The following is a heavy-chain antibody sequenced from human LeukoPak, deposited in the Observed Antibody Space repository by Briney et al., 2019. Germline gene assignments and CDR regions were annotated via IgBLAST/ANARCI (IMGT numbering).Heavy chain of an antibody. Sequence: SETLSLTCAVYGGSFSGYYWSWIRQPPGKGLEWIGEINHSGSTNYNPSLKSRVTISVDTSKNQFSLKLSSVTAADTAVYYCARGVVTDVVVVAATGIDDAFDIWGQGTMVTVSS. CDR1: GGSFSGYY. CDR2: INHSGST. V-gene: IGHV4-34*01. CDR3: ARGVVTDVVVVAATGIDDAFDI. J-gene: IGHJ3*02. D-gene: IGHD2-15*01.